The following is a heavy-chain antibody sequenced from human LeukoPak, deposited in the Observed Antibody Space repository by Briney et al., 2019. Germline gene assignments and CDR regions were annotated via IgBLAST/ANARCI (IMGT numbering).Heavy chain of an antibody. CDR2: IKSKTDGGTT. V-gene: IGHV3-15*01. J-gene: IGHJ4*02. Sequence: PWGSLRLSCAASGFTFSNAWMSWVRQAPGKGLEWVGRIKSKTDGGTTDYAAPVKGRFTISRDDSKNTLYLQMNSLKTEDTAVYYCTTDKGYDSSGYPELPFDYWGQGTLVTVSS. D-gene: IGHD3-22*01. CDR3: TTDKGYDSSGYPELPFDY. CDR1: GFTFSNAW.